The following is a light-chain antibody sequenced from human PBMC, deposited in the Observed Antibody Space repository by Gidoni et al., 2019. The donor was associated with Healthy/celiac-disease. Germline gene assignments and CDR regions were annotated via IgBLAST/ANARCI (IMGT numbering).Light chain of an antibody. CDR2: AAS. CDR1: QSIRSY. Sequence: DIQMTQSPSSLSASVGDRVTITCRASQSIRSYLNWYQQKPGNAPKLLIYAASSLQTGVPSRFSGSGSGTDFTLTISSLQPEDFATYYCQQSYSTPGTFXQXTKVEIK. J-gene: IGKJ1*01. CDR3: QQSYSTPGT. V-gene: IGKV1-39*01.